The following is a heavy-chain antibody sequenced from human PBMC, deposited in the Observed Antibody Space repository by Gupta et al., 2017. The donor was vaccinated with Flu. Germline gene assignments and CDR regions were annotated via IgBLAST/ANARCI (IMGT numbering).Heavy chain of an antibody. CDR2: IDSTAFTI. J-gene: IGHJ5*02. D-gene: IGHD5-12*01. V-gene: IGHV3-11*01. CDR3: ARAHLPFVRLDWFDP. Sequence: MSWIRQAPGKGLELVSYIDSTAFTIYYADSVKGRFTISRDNAKNSLYLQMNGLRADDSAVYYCARAHLPFVRLDWFDPWGQGTLVTVSS.